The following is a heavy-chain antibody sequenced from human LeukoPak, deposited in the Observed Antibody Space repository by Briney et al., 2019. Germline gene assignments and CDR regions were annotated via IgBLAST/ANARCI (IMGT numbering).Heavy chain of an antibody. CDR3: ARGSEDYYDISGYYYNRPYYFDS. J-gene: IGHJ4*02. V-gene: IGHV3-21*01. CDR2: IGSSSTYI. D-gene: IGHD3-22*01. CDR1: GFTFSSYS. Sequence: GGSLRLSCAASGFTFSSYSMNWVRQAPGKGLEWVSSIGSSSTYISYADSVKGRFTISRDSAKNSLYLQVNSLRDEDTAVFYCARGSEDYYDISGYYYNRPYYFDSWGQGTLVTVSS.